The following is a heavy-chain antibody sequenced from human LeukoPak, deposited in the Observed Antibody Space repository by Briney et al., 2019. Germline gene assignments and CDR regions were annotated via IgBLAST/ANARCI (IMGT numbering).Heavy chain of an antibody. CDR3: ARAGATISHWNWRNDAFDI. CDR2: ISSSSSYI. CDR1: GFTFSSYS. D-gene: IGHD1-26*01. J-gene: IGHJ3*02. Sequence: GGSLRLSCAASGFTFSSYSMNWVRQAPGKGPEWVSSISSSSSYIYYADSVKGRFTISRDNAKNSLYLQMNSLRAEDTAVYYCARAGATISHWNWRNDAFDIWGQGTMVTVSS. V-gene: IGHV3-21*01.